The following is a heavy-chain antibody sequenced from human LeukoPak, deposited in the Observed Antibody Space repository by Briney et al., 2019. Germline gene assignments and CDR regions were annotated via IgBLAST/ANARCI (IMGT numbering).Heavy chain of an antibody. CDR1: GYTFTGYY. D-gene: IGHD2-2*02. V-gene: IGHV1-2*02. J-gene: IGHJ3*02. CDR3: ASEAAAIESDAFDI. CDR2: INPNSGGT. Sequence: ASVKVPCKASGYTFTGYYMHWVRQAPGQGLEWMGWINPNSGGTNYAQKFQGRVTMTRDTSISTAYMELSRLRSDDTAVYYCASEAAAIESDAFDIWGQGTMVTVSS.